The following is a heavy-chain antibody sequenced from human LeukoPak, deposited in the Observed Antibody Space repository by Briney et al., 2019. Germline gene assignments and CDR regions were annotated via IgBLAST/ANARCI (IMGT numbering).Heavy chain of an antibody. D-gene: IGHD3-22*01. V-gene: IGHV3-23*01. Sequence: GGSLRLSCAASGFTFSSYGMSWVRQAPGKGLEWVSAISGSGGSTYYADSVKGRFTISRDNSKNTVHLQMNSLRAEDTAMYYCARRAGDYSHPYDYWGQGTLVTVSS. CDR1: GFTFSSYG. CDR2: ISGSGGST. J-gene: IGHJ4*02. CDR3: ARRAGDYSHPYDY.